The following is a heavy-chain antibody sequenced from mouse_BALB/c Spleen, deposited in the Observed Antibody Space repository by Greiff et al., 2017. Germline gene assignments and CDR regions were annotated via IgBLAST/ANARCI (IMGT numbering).Heavy chain of an antibody. D-gene: IGHD2-2*01. J-gene: IGHJ1*01. CDR3: TRDEGYGYDDGYWYFDV. V-gene: IGHV5-6-4*01. CDR1: GFTFSSYT. CDR2: ISSGGSYT. Sequence: EGMLVESGGGLVKPGGSLKLSCAASGFTFSSYTMSWVRQTPEKRLEWVATISSGGSYTYYPDSVKGRFTISRDNAKNTLYLQMSSLKSEDTAMYYCTRDEGYGYDDGYWYFDVWGAGTTVTVSS.